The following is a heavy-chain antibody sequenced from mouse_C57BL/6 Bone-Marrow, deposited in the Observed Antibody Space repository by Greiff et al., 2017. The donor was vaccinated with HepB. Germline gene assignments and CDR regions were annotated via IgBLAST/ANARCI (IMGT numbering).Heavy chain of an antibody. V-gene: IGHV1-50*01. CDR2: IDPSDSYT. CDR3: ARSLLIYYYGSSYEGY. Sequence: QVHVKQPGAELVKPGASVKLSCKASGYTFTSYWMQWVKQRPGQGLEWIGEIDPSDSYTNYNQKFKGKATLTVDTSSSTAYMQLSSLTSEDSAVYYCARSLLIYYYGSSYEGYWGKGTTLTVSS. CDR1: GYTFTSYW. D-gene: IGHD1-1*01. J-gene: IGHJ2*01.